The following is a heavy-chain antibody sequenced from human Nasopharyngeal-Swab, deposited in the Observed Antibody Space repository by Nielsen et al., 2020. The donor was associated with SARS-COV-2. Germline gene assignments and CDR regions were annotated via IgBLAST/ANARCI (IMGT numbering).Heavy chain of an antibody. Sequence: GESLKLSCAASGFTFSNYSMIWVRQAPGKGPEWVSSISSSSTYIYYPDSVKGRFTISRDNAKKSVFLQMNSLRAEDTAVYYCARVGSLGVNIDYWGQGTLVSVSS. CDR2: ISSSSTYI. CDR3: ARVGSLGVNIDY. CDR1: GFTFSNYS. V-gene: IGHV3-21*01. D-gene: IGHD1-26*01. J-gene: IGHJ4*02.